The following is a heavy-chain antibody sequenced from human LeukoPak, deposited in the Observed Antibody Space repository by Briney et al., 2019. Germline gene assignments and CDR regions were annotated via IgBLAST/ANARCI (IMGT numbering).Heavy chain of an antibody. CDR3: ARVSLLGDCEDVGAFDI. CDR1: GFTFSDYY. J-gene: IGHJ3*02. D-gene: IGHD2-21*02. CDR2: ISSSGSTI. Sequence: PGGSLRLSCAASGFTFSDYYMSWIRQAPGKGLEWVSYISSSGSTIYYADSVKGRFTISRDNAKNSLYLQMNSLRAEDTAVYYCARVSLLGDCEDVGAFDIWGQGTMVTVSS. V-gene: IGHV3-11*01.